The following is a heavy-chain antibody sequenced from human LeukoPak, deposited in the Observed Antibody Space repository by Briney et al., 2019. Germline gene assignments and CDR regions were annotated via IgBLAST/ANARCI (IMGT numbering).Heavy chain of an antibody. Sequence: SETLSLTCTVSSGSLGSYYWNWLRRPAGKGLEWIGHIYTSGSTNYNPSLKSRVTMSVDTSKNQFSLKLNSVTAADTAFYYCAREYSSSSGKALDYWGQGTLVTVSS. CDR1: SGSLGSYY. D-gene: IGHD6-6*01. CDR2: IYTSGST. CDR3: AREYSSSSGKALDY. V-gene: IGHV4-4*07. J-gene: IGHJ4*02.